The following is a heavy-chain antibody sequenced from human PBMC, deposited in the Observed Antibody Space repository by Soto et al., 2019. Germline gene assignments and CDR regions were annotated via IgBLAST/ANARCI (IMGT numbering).Heavy chain of an antibody. Sequence: PSETLSLTCTVSGGSVSSYYWSWIRQPPGKGLEWIGYIYYSGSTNYNPSLKSRVTISVDTSTNEFSLKLSSVAAAGTAVYSCARGGIVASQALDYWGQGTLVTVSS. V-gene: IGHV4-59*02. CDR2: IYYSGST. CDR1: GGSVSSYY. CDR3: ARGGIVASQALDY. J-gene: IGHJ4*02. D-gene: IGHD5-12*01.